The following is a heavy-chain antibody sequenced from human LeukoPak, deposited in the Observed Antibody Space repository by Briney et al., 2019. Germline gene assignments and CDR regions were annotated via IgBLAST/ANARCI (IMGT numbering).Heavy chain of an antibody. CDR3: ARDVSSTPHWEFDY. D-gene: IGHD1-26*01. Sequence: GASVKVSCKTSGYTFADYFIHWVRQAPGQGLEWMGRINANSGATEYQQKFQGRVTMTRDTSISTAYVEVNWLISDDTAIYYCARDVSSTPHWEFDYWGQGTLVTVSS. J-gene: IGHJ4*02. V-gene: IGHV1-2*06. CDR2: INANSGAT. CDR1: GYTFADYF.